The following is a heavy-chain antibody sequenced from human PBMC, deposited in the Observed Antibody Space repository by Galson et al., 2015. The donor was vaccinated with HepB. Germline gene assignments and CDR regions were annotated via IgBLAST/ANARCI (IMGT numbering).Heavy chain of an antibody. CDR2: ISSDSSHT. J-gene: IGHJ6*02. CDR3: ARNVTGPDV. D-gene: IGHD1-14*01. Sequence: SLRLSCAASGFTFSDSYMSWIRQAPGKGLEWLSYISSDSSHTNYTDSVRGRFTISRDNARSSLDLQMNSLRAEDTAVYYCARNVTGPDVWGQGTTVTVSS. CDR1: GFTFSDSY. V-gene: IGHV3-11*06.